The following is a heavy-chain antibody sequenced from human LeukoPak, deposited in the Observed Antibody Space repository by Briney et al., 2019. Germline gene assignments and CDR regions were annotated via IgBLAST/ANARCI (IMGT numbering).Heavy chain of an antibody. CDR3: ARDVGGSLDY. J-gene: IGHJ4*02. V-gene: IGHV3-7*01. D-gene: IGHD1-26*01. CDR1: GFTFSTYW. CDR2: IKGDESAR. Sequence: PGGSLRLSCAASGFTFSTYWMAWVRQAPGQGLEWVANIKGDESARHQADSVKGRLTISRDNAQNSVYLQMSSLRGEDTAVYYCARDVGGSLDYWGQGTLVTVSS.